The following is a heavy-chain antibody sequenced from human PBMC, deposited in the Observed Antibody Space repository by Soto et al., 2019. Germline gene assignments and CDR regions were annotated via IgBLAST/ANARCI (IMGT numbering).Heavy chain of an antibody. J-gene: IGHJ5*02. Sequence: SETLSLTCTVSGASITTGNYYWGWIRQPPGKGLQWIGSSSYTGNTYFNPSLRSRVTISVDTSKNQFSLRLASVTAADTAAYYCARLNKPGWFDPWGQGTLVTVSS. CDR1: GASITTGNYY. CDR2: SSYTGNT. V-gene: IGHV4-39*01. CDR3: ARLNKPGWFDP.